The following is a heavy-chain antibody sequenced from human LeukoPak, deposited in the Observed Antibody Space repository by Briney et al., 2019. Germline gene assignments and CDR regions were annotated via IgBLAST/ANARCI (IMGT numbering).Heavy chain of an antibody. Sequence: PSETLSLTCTVSGGSISSSSYYWGCIRQPPGKGLECIGSIYYSGSTYYNPSLKSRVTISVDTSKNQFFLKLSSVTAADTAVYYCASAFHYDFWSGYSYYFDYWGQGTLVTVSS. V-gene: IGHV4-39*01. D-gene: IGHD3-3*01. CDR3: ASAFHYDFWSGYSYYFDY. CDR1: GGSISSSSYY. J-gene: IGHJ4*02. CDR2: IYYSGST.